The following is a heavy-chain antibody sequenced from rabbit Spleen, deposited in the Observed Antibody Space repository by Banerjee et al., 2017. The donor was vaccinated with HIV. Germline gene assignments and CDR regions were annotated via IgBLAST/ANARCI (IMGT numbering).Heavy chain of an antibody. CDR1: GFDFSKYG. V-gene: IGHV1S47*01. CDR3: VRGASSSGYYSL. Sequence: QEQLVESGGGLIQPGGSLKLSCKASGFDFSKYGVSWVRQAPGKGLEWIGYIDLVFATTYYATWASGRFTISSHNAQNTLYLRVNSLTAADTATYFCVRGASSSGYYSLWGPGTLVTVS. J-gene: IGHJ4*01. D-gene: IGHD1-1*01. CDR2: IDLVFATT.